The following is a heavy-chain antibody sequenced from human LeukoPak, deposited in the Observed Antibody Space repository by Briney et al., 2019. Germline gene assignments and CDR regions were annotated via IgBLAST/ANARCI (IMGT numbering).Heavy chain of an antibody. Sequence: ASVKVSCKASGYTFTSYGISWVRQAPGQGHEWMGWISAYNGKTNYAQKLHGRGTMTTDTSTSTDYMELRSMRSDDTAVYCCASGLPYSSSWYYDYWGQGTLVTVSS. CDR1: GYTFTSYG. D-gene: IGHD6-13*01. CDR3: ASGLPYSSSWYYDY. V-gene: IGHV1-18*04. CDR2: ISAYNGKT. J-gene: IGHJ4*02.